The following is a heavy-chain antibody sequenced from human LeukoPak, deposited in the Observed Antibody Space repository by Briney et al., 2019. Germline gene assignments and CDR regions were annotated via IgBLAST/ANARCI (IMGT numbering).Heavy chain of an antibody. D-gene: IGHD6-13*01. J-gene: IGHJ4*02. Sequence: ASVKVSCKAPGYTFTSYGISWVRQAPGQGLEWMGWISPDNGLTNYAKKLQDRVTMSTDSSTSTAYMELRSLTYDDTAVYFCARGSSYTSSWQEDYWGQGTLVTVSS. CDR2: ISPDNGLT. CDR3: ARGSSYTSSWQEDY. CDR1: GYTFTSYG. V-gene: IGHV1-18*01.